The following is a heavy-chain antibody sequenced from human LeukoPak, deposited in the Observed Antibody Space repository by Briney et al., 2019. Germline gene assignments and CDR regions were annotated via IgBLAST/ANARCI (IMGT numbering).Heavy chain of an antibody. J-gene: IGHJ4*02. V-gene: IGHV4-61*08. CDR1: GASISSGGYY. CDR2: VYYSGST. CDR3: ARDSSYSQQLQPGYYFDS. Sequence: PSETLSLTCTVSGASISSGGYYWTWIRQPPGKGLEWVGYVYYSGSTKYNPSLKSRVTISVDTSKNQFSLKLSSVTAADTAVYYCARDSSYSQQLQPGYYFDSWGQGTLVTVSS. D-gene: IGHD6-13*01.